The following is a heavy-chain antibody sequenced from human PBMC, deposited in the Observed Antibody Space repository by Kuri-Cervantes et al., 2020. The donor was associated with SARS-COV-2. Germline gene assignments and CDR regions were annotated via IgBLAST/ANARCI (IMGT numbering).Heavy chain of an antibody. J-gene: IGHJ6*02. CDR2: ISSSGSTI. D-gene: IGHD4-11*01. Sequence: GGSLRLSCAASGFTFSSYAMSWVRQAPGKGLEWVSYISSSGSTIYYADSVKGRFAISRDNAKNSLYLQMNSLRAEDTAVYYCATGDYSNYYYYGMDVWGQGTTVTVSS. CDR1: GFTFSSYA. V-gene: IGHV3-48*04. CDR3: ATGDYSNYYYYGMDV.